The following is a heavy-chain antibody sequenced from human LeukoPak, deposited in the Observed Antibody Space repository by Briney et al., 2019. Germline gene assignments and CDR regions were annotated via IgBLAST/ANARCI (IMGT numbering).Heavy chain of an antibody. V-gene: IGHV3-30*03. Sequence: GGSLRLSCAASGFTFSSYGMHWVRQAPGKGLEWVAVISYDGSNKYYADSVKGRFTISRDNSKNTLYLQMNSLRAEDTAVYYCASDSSGYFPLSYWGQGTLVTVSS. CDR2: ISYDGSNK. D-gene: IGHD3-22*01. J-gene: IGHJ4*02. CDR3: ASDSSGYFPLSY. CDR1: GFTFSSYG.